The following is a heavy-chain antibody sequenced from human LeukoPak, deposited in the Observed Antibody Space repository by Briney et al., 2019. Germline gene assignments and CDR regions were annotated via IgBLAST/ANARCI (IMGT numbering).Heavy chain of an antibody. CDR2: ISGSGGST. CDR3: AKDIIERYFDWLLSGPGGAFDI. Sequence: GGSLRLSCAVSGFTVGSNYMSWVRQAPGTGLEWVSAISGSGGSTYYADSVKGRFTISRDNSKNTLYLQMSSLRAEDTAVYYCAKDIIERYFDWLLSGPGGAFDIWGQGTMVTVSS. CDR1: GFTVGSNY. V-gene: IGHV3-23*01. J-gene: IGHJ3*02. D-gene: IGHD3-9*01.